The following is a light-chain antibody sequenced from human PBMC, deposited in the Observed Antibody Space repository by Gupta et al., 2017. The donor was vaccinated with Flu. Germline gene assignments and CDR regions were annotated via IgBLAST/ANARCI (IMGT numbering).Light chain of an antibody. V-gene: IGKV3-20*01. CDR1: QNVNNNY. Sequence: DIVLTQSPATLSLSPGERASLSCRASQNVNNNYLAWYQQKPGQTPRLLIYDASRRAAGIPDRFSGSGSGKDFTLSSSRLEPEDFAVYYCQQYGSSRTFGQGTKVEIK. J-gene: IGKJ1*01. CDR2: DAS. CDR3: QQYGSSRT.